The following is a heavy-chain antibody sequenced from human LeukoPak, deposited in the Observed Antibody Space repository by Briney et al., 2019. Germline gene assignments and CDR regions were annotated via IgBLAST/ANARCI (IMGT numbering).Heavy chain of an antibody. Sequence: VASVKVSCKASGYTFTSYGISWVRQAPGQGLEWMGWISAYNGNTNYAQKLQGRVTMTTDTSTSTAYMELRSLRSDDTAVYYCARPHYDFWSGLYYFDYWGQGTLVTVSS. CDR3: ARPHYDFWSGLYYFDY. J-gene: IGHJ4*02. CDR1: GYTFTSYG. CDR2: ISAYNGNT. V-gene: IGHV1-18*01. D-gene: IGHD3-3*01.